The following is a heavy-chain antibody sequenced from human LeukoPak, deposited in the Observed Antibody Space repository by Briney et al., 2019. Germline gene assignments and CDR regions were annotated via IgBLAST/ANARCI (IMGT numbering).Heavy chain of an antibody. V-gene: IGHV1-69*05. CDR3: ARVPYYYDSSGYWSYFDY. J-gene: IGHJ4*02. D-gene: IGHD3-22*01. Sequence: SVKVSCKASGGTFSSYAISWVRQAPGQGLEWMGGIIPIFATANYAQKFQGRVTITTDESTSTAYMELSSLRSEDTAVYYCARVPYYYDSSGYWSYFDYWGQGTLVTVSS. CDR1: GGTFSSYA. CDR2: IIPIFATA.